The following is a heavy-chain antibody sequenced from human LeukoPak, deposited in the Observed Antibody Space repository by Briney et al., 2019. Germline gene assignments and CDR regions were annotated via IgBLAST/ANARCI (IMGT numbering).Heavy chain of an antibody. V-gene: IGHV3-23*01. CDR2: ICGSVSGSGDCT. D-gene: IGHD1-1*01. CDR1: GFSFGSYA. J-gene: IGHJ3*02. Sequence: PGGSLRLSCAASGFSFGSYAMSWVRQAAGKGLEWVSEICGSVSGSGDCTHYADSVKGRFTISRDNSKKTLYLQMNSLRAEDTAVYYCARALGGAGDDAFDIWGQGTMVTVSS. CDR3: ARALGGAGDDAFDI.